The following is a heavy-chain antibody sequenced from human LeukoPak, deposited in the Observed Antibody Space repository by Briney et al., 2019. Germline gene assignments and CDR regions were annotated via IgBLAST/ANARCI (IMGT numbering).Heavy chain of an antibody. CDR3: AVPVAGKDY. J-gene: IGHJ4*02. CDR2: INHSGST. V-gene: IGHV4-34*01. Sequence: PSETLSLTCAVYGGSFSGYYWSWIRQPPGKGLEWIGEINHSGSTNYNPSLKSRVTISVDTSKNLFSLKLSSVTAADTAVYYCAVPVAGKDYWGQGTLVTVSS. CDR1: GGSFSGYY. D-gene: IGHD6-19*01.